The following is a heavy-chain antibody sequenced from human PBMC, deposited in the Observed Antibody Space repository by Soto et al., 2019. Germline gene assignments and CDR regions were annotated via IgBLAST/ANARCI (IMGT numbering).Heavy chain of an antibody. D-gene: IGHD3-3*01. CDR2: INAGNGNT. CDR1: GYTFTSYA. CDR3: ARDRTGEWFPFEGMDV. V-gene: IGHV1-3*01. Sequence: ASVKVSCKASGYTFTSYAMHWVRQAPGQRLEWMGWINAGNGNTKYSQKFQGRVTITRDTSASTAYMELSSLRSEDTAVYYCARDRTGEWFPFEGMDVWGQGTTVTVSS. J-gene: IGHJ6*02.